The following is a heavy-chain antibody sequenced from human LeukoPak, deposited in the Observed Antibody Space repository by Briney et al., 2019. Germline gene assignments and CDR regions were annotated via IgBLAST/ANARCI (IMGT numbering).Heavy chain of an antibody. J-gene: IGHJ4*02. Sequence: GRSLRLSCAASGFTFSNSGMHWVRQAPGKGLVWVAVISYDGSNTYYADSAKGRFTISRDNSKNTLYLQMNSLRAEDTAVFYCAVDGSDTPLEYWGQGTLVTVSS. CDR1: GFTFSNSG. V-gene: IGHV3-30*03. D-gene: IGHD2-21*02. CDR2: ISYDGSNT. CDR3: AVDGSDTPLEY.